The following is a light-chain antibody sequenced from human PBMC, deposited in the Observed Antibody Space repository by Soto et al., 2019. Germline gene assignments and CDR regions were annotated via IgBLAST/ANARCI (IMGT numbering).Light chain of an antibody. J-gene: IGKJ3*01. CDR3: QQYCSSPPVT. CDR1: QSVSSSY. V-gene: IGKV3-20*01. Sequence: EIVLTQSPGTLSLSPGERATLSCRASQSVSSSYLAWYQQKPGQAPRLLIYGASSRATDIPDRFSGSGSGTDFTLTISRLEPEDFAVYYCQQYCSSPPVTFGPGTKVDIK. CDR2: GAS.